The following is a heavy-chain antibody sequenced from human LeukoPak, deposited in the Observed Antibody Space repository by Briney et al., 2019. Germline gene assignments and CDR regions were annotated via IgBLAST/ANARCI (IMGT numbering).Heavy chain of an antibody. CDR2: INPSGGST. D-gene: IGHD3-16*02. V-gene: IGHV1-46*01. J-gene: IGHJ4*02. CDR1: GYTFTSYY. CDR3: ARKSTVYDYVWGSYLDY. Sequence: ASVKVSCKASGYTFTSYYMHWVRQAPGQGLEWMGIINPSGGSTSYAQKFQGRVTMTRDTSTSTVYMELSSLRSEDTAMYYCARKSTVYDYVWGSYLDYWGQGTLVTASS.